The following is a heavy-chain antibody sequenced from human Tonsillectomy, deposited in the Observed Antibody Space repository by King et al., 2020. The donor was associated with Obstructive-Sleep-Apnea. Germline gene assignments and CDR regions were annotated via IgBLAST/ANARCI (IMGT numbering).Heavy chain of an antibody. CDR1: GYSFTNYW. CDR2: IYPGDSDT. CDR3: GRRNRGAGADYYFDY. D-gene: IGHD1-26*01. J-gene: IGHJ4*02. Sequence: QLVQSGAEVKKPGESLKISCKGSGYSFTNYWIAWVRQVPGKGLEWMGIIYPGDSDTTYSPSFRGQVTVSVDKSISTAYLQWSSLKASDTAMYYCGRRNRGAGADYYFDYWGQGTLVTVSS. V-gene: IGHV5-51*01.